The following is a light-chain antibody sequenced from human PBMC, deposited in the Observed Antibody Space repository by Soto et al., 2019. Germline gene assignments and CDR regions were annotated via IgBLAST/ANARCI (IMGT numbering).Light chain of an antibody. CDR2: KAS. CDR1: QSISSY. V-gene: IGKV1-5*03. Sequence: DIQMTQSPSSLSASVGDRVTITCRASQSISSYLNWYQQKPGKAPKLLISKASSLESGVPSRFSGSGSGTEFTLTISSLQPDDFATFYCQQYNSFSPWTFGQGTKVEIK. CDR3: QQYNSFSPWT. J-gene: IGKJ1*01.